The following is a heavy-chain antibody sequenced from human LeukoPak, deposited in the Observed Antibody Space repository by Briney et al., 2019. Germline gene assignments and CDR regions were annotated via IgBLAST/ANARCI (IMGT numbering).Heavy chain of an antibody. CDR1: GYTFTSYD. CDR2: MNPNSGNT. D-gene: IGHD6-19*01. Sequence: ASVKVSCKASGYTFTSYDINWVRQATGQGLEWMGWMNPNSGNTGYAQKFQGRVTMTRSTSISTAYMELSSLRSEDTAVYYCARGSYSSGWLDDAFDIWGQGTMVTVSS. CDR3: ARGSYSSGWLDDAFDI. J-gene: IGHJ3*02. V-gene: IGHV1-8*01.